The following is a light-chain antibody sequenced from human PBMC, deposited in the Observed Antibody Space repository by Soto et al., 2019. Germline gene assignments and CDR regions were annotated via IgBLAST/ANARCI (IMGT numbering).Light chain of an antibody. Sequence: DIQMTQSPSSLSASVGDRVTITCLASQSISSYLNWYQQKPGKAPKLLISAASSLQSGVPSRFSGSGSGTDFTLTISSLQPADFATYYCQQYYSYPRTFGQGTK. J-gene: IGKJ1*01. V-gene: IGKV1-39*01. CDR1: QSISSY. CDR3: QQYYSYPRT. CDR2: AAS.